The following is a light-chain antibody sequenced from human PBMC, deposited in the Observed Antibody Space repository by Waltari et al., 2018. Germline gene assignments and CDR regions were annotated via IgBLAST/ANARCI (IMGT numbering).Light chain of an antibody. CDR3: QQYYTTLGT. J-gene: IGKJ4*01. Sequence: VLTQSPATLSLSPGDRATLSCRASQYIGDYLAWYQQKPGQAPRLLMSEASNRATGVPDRFSASGSGTDFTLTVSSLEPEDFAVYYCQQYYTTLGTFGGGTNVEI. V-gene: IGKV3-11*01. CDR2: EAS. CDR1: QYIGDY.